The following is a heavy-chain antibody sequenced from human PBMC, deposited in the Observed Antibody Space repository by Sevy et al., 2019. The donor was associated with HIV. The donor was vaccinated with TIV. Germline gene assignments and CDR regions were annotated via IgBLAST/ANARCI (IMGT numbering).Heavy chain of an antibody. Sequence: GGSLRLSCAASGFTFSNYGMNWVRQAPGKGLEWVSVIHNSGDTTHYADSVKGRFTISRDNSETTLYLQMNSLRAEDTAVYYCVKGGSIAAAGNDAFDIWGQGTMVTVSS. J-gene: IGHJ3*02. V-gene: IGHV3-23*01. D-gene: IGHD6-13*01. CDR1: GFTFSNYG. CDR2: IHNSGDTT. CDR3: VKGGSIAAAGNDAFDI.